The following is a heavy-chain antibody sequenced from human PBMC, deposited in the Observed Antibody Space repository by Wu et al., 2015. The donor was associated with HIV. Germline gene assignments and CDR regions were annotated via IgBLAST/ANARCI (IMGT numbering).Heavy chain of an antibody. V-gene: IGHV1-8*03. Sequence: QVQLVQSGAEVKKPGASVKVSCKASGYTFTSYDINWVRQATGQGLEWMGWMNPNSGNTGYAQKFQGRVTITRNTSISTAYMELSSLRSEDTAVYYCARGLSWGSYRTYYFDYWGQGTLVTVSS. D-gene: IGHD3-16*02. CDR3: ARGLSWGSYRTYYFDY. CDR1: GYTFTSYD. CDR2: MNPNSGNT. J-gene: IGHJ4*02.